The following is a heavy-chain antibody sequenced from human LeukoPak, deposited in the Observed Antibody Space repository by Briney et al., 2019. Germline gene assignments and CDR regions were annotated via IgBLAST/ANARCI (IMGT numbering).Heavy chain of an antibody. CDR3: ARDLGSIAARPAYYMDV. D-gene: IGHD6-6*01. CDR1: GFTFSSYS. Sequence: PGGSLRLSCAASGFTFSSYSMNWVRQAPGKGLEWVSYISSSSTIYYADSVKGRFTISRDNAKNSLYLQMNSLRAEDTAVYYCARDLGSIAARPAYYMDVWGKGTTVTVSS. J-gene: IGHJ6*03. V-gene: IGHV3-48*01. CDR2: ISSSSTI.